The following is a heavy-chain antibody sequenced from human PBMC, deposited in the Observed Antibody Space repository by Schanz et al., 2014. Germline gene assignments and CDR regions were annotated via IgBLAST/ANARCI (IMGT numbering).Heavy chain of an antibody. CDR2: ISGSGGDT. Sequence: EVQLMESGGGLVKPGGSLRLSCVASGFAFSSFAMTWVRQAPGKGLEWVSAISGSGGDTYYADSVKGRFTISRDNSRDTVYLQMNSLRADDTAMYYCARWFLIRGVILDSWGQGTLVTVSS. CDR3: ARWFLIRGVILDS. V-gene: IGHV3-23*01. CDR1: GFAFSSFA. J-gene: IGHJ4*02. D-gene: IGHD3-10*01.